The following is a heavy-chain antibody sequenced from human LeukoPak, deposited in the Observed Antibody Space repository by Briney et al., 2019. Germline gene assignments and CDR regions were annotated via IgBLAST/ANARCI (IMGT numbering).Heavy chain of an antibody. D-gene: IGHD2-2*01. CDR3: AKGLGYCSSTSCGGWAFDI. Sequence: HPGGPLRLSCAASGFTFSSYGMHWVRQAPGKGLEWVAVISYDGSNKYYADSVKGRFTISRDNSKNTLYLQMNSLRAEDTAVYYCAKGLGYCSSTSCGGWAFDIWGQGTMVTVSS. J-gene: IGHJ3*02. CDR2: ISYDGSNK. V-gene: IGHV3-30*18. CDR1: GFTFSSYG.